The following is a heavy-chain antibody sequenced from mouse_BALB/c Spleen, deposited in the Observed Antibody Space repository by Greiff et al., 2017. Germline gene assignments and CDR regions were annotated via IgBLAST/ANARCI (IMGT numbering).Heavy chain of an antibody. CDR1: GFSLTSYG. Sequence: QVQLKESGPGLVQPSQSLSITCTVSGFSLTSYGVHWVRQSPGKGLEWLGVIWSGGSTDYNAAFISRLSISKDNSKSQVFFKMNSLQANDTAIYYCARNWGMITTRYYAMDYWGQGTSVTVSS. D-gene: IGHD2-4*01. J-gene: IGHJ4*01. V-gene: IGHV2-2*02. CDR2: IWSGGST. CDR3: ARNWGMITTRYYAMDY.